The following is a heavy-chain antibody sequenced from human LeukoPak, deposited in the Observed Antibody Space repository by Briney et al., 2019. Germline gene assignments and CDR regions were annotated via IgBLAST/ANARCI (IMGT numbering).Heavy chain of an antibody. CDR2: ISHDGSNK. V-gene: IGHV3-30*18. Sequence: PGGSLRLSCAASGFTFSSYGMHWVRQAPGKGLQWVALISHDGSNKYYADSVKGRFTISRDNFESTLFLQMNSLRPEDTAVYYCAKVGSYYDSDYWGQGTLVTVSS. D-gene: IGHD1-26*01. J-gene: IGHJ4*02. CDR3: AKVGSYYDSDY. CDR1: GFTFSSYG.